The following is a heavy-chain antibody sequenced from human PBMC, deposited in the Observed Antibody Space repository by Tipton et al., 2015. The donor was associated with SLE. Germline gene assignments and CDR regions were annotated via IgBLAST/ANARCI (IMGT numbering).Heavy chain of an antibody. CDR2: VWYDGTSE. J-gene: IGHJ4*02. Sequence: SLRLSCAASGFTFDNYGMHWVRQAPGRGLEWVAVVWYDGTSEYYADSVKGRFTISRDNSKNTLYLQMNTLRAEDTALYYCAKDSGNGAFDYWGQGTLVTVSS. D-gene: IGHD1-26*01. V-gene: IGHV3-33*06. CDR3: AKDSGNGAFDY. CDR1: GFTFDNYG.